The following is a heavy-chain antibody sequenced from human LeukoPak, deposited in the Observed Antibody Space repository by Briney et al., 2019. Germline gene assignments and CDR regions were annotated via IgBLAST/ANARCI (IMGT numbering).Heavy chain of an antibody. V-gene: IGHV4-4*07. D-gene: IGHD6-13*01. Sequence: TSETLSLTCTVSGGSISTYYWSWIRQPAGKGLEWIGRIYTSGDTNYNPSLKSRVTMSIATSKNQFSLNLSSVTAAATAMYYCARGHIAVAGSDYWGQGILVTVSS. CDR2: IYTSGDT. J-gene: IGHJ4*02. CDR3: ARGHIAVAGSDY. CDR1: GGSISTYY.